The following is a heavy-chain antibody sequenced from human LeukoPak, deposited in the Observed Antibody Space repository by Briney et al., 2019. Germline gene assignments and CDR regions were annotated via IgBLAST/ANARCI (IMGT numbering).Heavy chain of an antibody. V-gene: IGHV4-59*01. CDR3: ARSHRVLSAFDI. CDR1: GGSISSYY. CDR2: IYYSGST. D-gene: IGHD3-10*01. J-gene: IGHJ3*02. Sequence: SETLSLTCTVSGGSISSYYWSWIRQPPGKGLEWIGYIYYSGSTNYNPSLKSRVTISVDTSKNQFSLKLSSVTAADTAVYYCARSHRVLSAFDIWGQGTVVTVSS.